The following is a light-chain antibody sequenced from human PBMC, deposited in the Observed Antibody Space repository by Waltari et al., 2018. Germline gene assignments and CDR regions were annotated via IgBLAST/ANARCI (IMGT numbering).Light chain of an antibody. J-gene: IGLJ2*01. CDR3: SSYTSSSTL. CDR2: EVS. Sequence: QSALTQPASVSGSPGQSITISCTGTSSAVGGYKYFSWYQQYPGKAPKLMIYEVSNRPSGVSNRFSGSKSGNTASLTISGLQAEDEADYYCSSYTSSSTLFGGGTKLTVL. V-gene: IGLV2-14*01. CDR1: SSAVGGYKY.